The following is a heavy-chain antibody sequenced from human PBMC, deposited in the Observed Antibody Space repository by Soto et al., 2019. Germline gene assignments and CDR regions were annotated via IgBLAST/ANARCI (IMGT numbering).Heavy chain of an antibody. CDR2: IYYSGNT. CDR3: VRDSNWRGFEY. CDR1: GDSVISGRYH. J-gene: IGHJ4*02. Sequence: QVQLQESGPGLVKPSETLALPCTVSGDSVISGRYHWSWIRQPPGKGLEWVGYIYYSGNTNYNTSLRSRVAISLDTSKIQLSLKLNSVTAADTAVYYCVRDSNWRGFEYWGQGTLVTVSS. D-gene: IGHD1-1*01. V-gene: IGHV4-61*01.